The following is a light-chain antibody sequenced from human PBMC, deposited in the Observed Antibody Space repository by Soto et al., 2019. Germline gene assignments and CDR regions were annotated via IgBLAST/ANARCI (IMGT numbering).Light chain of an antibody. Sequence: LVMTQSPSTLSVSPVERPTLSCRASQSVSSNLAWYQQKPGQAPRLLIHGASGRATGIPDRFGGSGSGTDFTLTISRLEPEDFAVYYCQHYGDSRTFGQGTKVDIK. CDR1: QSVSSN. V-gene: IGKV3-20*01. CDR3: QHYGDSRT. J-gene: IGKJ1*01. CDR2: GAS.